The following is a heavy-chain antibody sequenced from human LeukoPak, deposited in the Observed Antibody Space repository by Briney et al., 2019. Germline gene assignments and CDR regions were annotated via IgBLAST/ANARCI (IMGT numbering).Heavy chain of an antibody. J-gene: IGHJ4*02. CDR3: ATGRIAVAGDPAHYYFDY. D-gene: IGHD6-19*01. Sequence: ASVKVSCKASGYTFTSYGISRVRQAPGQGLEWMGWISAYNGNTNYAQKLQGRVTMTTDTSTSTAYMELSSLRSEDTAVYYCATGRIAVAGDPAHYYFDYWGQGTLVTVSS. CDR1: GYTFTSYG. V-gene: IGHV1-18*01. CDR2: ISAYNGNT.